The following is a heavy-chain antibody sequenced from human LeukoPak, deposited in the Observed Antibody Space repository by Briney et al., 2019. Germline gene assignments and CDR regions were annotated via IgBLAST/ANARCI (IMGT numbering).Heavy chain of an antibody. D-gene: IGHD1-1*01. J-gene: IGHJ4*02. V-gene: IGHV3-48*01. CDR1: GFTFSSYT. CDR2: ITSSSSTM. CDR3: VRESRPGGAMGLYHNLDY. Sequence: GGSLRLSCAGSGFTFSSYTMNWVRQAPGKGLEWVSYITSSSSTMFYADSVKGRFTISRDNSKNTLYLQMNNLRGDDTAIYYCVRESRPGGAMGLYHNLDYWGQGTLVAVSS.